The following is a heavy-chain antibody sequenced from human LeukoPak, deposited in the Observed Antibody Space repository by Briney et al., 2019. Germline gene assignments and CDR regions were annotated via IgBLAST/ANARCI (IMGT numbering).Heavy chain of an antibody. D-gene: IGHD6-25*01. CDR3: ARSSGTGTFSY. CDR2: VYYGRSP. J-gene: IGHJ4*02. V-gene: IGHV4-39*02. Sequence: SETLSLTCTVSGDSISRSTYYWAWIRQPPGKGLEWIGSVYYGRSPYFNPSLESRATISVDTSKNHFSLKMSSVTAADTAIYYCARSSGTGTFSYWGQGTLVTVSS. CDR1: GDSISRSTYY.